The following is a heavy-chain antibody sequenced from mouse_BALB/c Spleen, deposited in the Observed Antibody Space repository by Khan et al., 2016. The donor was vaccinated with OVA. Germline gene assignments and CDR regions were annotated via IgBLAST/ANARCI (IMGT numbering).Heavy chain of an antibody. CDR3: AGRGLCGIFVY. D-gene: IGHD1-1*02. CDR2: IDPGTGYT. Sequence: QVQLQQSGAELAKPGASVKMSCKASGYTFTTYWMHWVKQRPGQGLEWIGYIDPGTGYTEYNQIFKDKATLTTDKSSSTAYIQLSSLTSEDSAVYYCAGRGLCGIFVYWGQGSLVTVSA. CDR1: GYTFTTYW. J-gene: IGHJ3*01. V-gene: IGHV1-7*01.